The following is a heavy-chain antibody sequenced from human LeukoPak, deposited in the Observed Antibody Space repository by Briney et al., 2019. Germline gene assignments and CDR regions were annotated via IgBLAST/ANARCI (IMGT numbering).Heavy chain of an antibody. CDR3: TTDTLIAARREVDY. CDR2: IKSKTDGGTT. D-gene: IGHD6-6*01. Sequence: PGRSLRLSCAASGFTFRSCAMHWVRQAPGKGLEWVGRIKSKTDGGTTDYAAPVKGRFTISRDDSKNTLYLQMNSLKTEDTAVYYCTTDTLIAARREVDYWGQGTLVTVSS. J-gene: IGHJ4*02. V-gene: IGHV3-15*01. CDR1: GFTFRSCA.